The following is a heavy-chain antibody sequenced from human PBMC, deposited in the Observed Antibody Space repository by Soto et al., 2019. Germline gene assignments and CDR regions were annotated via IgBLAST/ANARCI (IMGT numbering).Heavy chain of an antibody. CDR2: IYSGGST. CDR3: AGQGRRYDFWSRTGLYYYYYYMDV. V-gene: IGHV3-53*04. J-gene: IGHJ6*03. Sequence: PGGSLRLSCAASGFTVSSNYMSWVRQAPGKGLEWVSVIYSGGSTYYADSVKGRFTISRHNSKNTLYLQMNSLRAEDTAVYYCAGQGRRYDFWSRTGLYYYYYYMDVWGKGTTVTVSS. CDR1: GFTVSSNY. D-gene: IGHD3-3*01.